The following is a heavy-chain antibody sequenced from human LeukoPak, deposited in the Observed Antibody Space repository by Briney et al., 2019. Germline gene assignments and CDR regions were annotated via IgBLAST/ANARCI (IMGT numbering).Heavy chain of an antibody. CDR1: GFTVSTKY. Sequence: GGSLRLSCAASGFTVSTKYMNWFRQAPGKGLEWVSIIYSGATTYYADSVKGRFTISRDTSKNTLSLQMNSLRAEDTAVYFCARVGDHFHWNLDLWGRGTLVSVSS. CDR2: IYSGATT. V-gene: IGHV3-53*01. CDR3: ARVGDHFHWNLDL. D-gene: IGHD3-3*02. J-gene: IGHJ2*01.